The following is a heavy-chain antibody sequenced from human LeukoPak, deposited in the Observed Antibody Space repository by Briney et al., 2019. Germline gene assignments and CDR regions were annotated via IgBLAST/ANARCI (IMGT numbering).Heavy chain of an antibody. D-gene: IGHD3-10*01. Sequence: PSETLSLTCTVPGGSIRSYYWSWIRQPPGKGLEWIGYIHYSGSTSCNPSLKSRVTISVDTSKNQFSLKLSSVTAADTAVYYCARYGSGTYSLDYWGQGTLVTVSS. CDR2: IHYSGST. J-gene: IGHJ4*02. V-gene: IGHV4-59*01. CDR3: ARYGSGTYSLDY. CDR1: GGSIRSYY.